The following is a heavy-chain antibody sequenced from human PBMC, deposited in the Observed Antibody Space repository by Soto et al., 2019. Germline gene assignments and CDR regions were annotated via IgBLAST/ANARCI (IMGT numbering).Heavy chain of an antibody. Sequence: GGSLRLSCAASGFTFRSYGIHWVRQAPGRGLEWVAFISYDGSNKFYADSVKGRFTISRDNPKNTLYLQVNSLRAEDTAVYYCAWYGDHDAFEIWGQGTMVTVSS. CDR3: AWYGDHDAFEI. CDR2: ISYDGSNK. J-gene: IGHJ3*02. D-gene: IGHD4-17*01. V-gene: IGHV3-30*03. CDR1: GFTFRSYG.